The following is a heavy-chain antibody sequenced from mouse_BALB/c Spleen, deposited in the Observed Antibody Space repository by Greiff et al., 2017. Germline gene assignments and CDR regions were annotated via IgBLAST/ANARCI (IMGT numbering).Heavy chain of an antibody. J-gene: IGHJ3*01. D-gene: IGHD2-3*01. CDR1: GYTFTNYW. CDR2: IYPGGGYT. V-gene: IGHV1-63*02. CDR3: ARGGYDGYPAY. Sequence: VQLQQSGAELVRPGTSVKISCKASGYTFTNYWLGWVKQRPGHGLEWIGDIYPGGGYTNYNEKFKGKATLTADTSSSTAYMQLSSLTSEDSAVYFCARGGYDGYPAYWGQGTLVTVSA.